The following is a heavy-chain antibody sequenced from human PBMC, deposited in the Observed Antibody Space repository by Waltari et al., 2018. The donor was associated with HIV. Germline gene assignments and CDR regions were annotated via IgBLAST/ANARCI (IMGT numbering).Heavy chain of an antibody. J-gene: IGHJ4*02. V-gene: IGHV3-23*01. Sequence: EVQLLESGGGLVQPGGSLRLSCAGFGFCFENFVMTWVRQAPGKGLEWVSGISGSGDSTYSADFVKGRFTISRDNSKNTLYLQMDSLRVEDTAVYYCANNGSPDGSQTDCWGQGTLVTVSA. CDR3: ANNGSPDGSQTDC. CDR1: GFCFENFV. CDR2: ISGSGDST. D-gene: IGHD2-8*01.